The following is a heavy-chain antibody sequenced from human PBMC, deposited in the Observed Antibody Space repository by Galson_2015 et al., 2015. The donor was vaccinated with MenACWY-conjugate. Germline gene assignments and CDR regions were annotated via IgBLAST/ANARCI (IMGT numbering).Heavy chain of an antibody. D-gene: IGHD2-2*01. CDR1: GFTFSSYG. V-gene: IGHV3-30*18. CDR3: AKSWQPYQLLLLQWFDP. CDR2: ISYDGSNK. J-gene: IGHJ5*02. Sequence: SLRLSCAASGFTFSSYGMHWVRQAPGKGLEWVAVISYDGSNKYYADSVKGRFTISRDNSKNTLHLQMNSLRAEDTAVYYCAKSWQPYQLLLLQWFDPWGQGTLVTVSS.